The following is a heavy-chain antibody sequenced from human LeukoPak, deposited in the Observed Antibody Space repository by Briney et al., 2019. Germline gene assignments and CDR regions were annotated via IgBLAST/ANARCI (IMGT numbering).Heavy chain of an antibody. V-gene: IGHV1-69*04. Sequence: ASVKVSCKASGGTFSSYAISWVRQAPGQGLEWMGRIIPILGIANYAQKFQGRVAITADKSTSTACMELSSLRSEDTAVYYCAWTVAAAGSFDYWGQGTLVTVSS. J-gene: IGHJ4*02. CDR2: IIPILGIA. CDR3: AWTVAAAGSFDY. CDR1: GGTFSSYA. D-gene: IGHD6-13*01.